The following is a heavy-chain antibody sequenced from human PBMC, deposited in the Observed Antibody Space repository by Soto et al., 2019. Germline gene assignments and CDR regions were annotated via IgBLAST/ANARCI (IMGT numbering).Heavy chain of an antibody. D-gene: IGHD5-12*01. J-gene: IGHJ5*02. CDR3: ARQIQYSGYDPYNWFDP. Sequence: QLQLQESGPGLVKPSETLSLTCTVSGGSISSSSYYWGWIRQPPGKGLEWIGSIYYSGSTYYNPSLKSRVTISVDTSKNQFSLKLSSVTAADTAVYYCARQIQYSGYDPYNWFDPWGQGTLVTVSS. CDR1: GGSISSSSYY. V-gene: IGHV4-39*01. CDR2: IYYSGST.